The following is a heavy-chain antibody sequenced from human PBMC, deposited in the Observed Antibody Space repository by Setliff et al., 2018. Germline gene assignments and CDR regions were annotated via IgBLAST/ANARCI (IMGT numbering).Heavy chain of an antibody. V-gene: IGHV1-69*13. Sequence: SVKVSCKASGGTFSNFAISWLRQAPGQGFEWLGGIISMFRTPEYAQKFQGRVTISADESRTAVYMELSSLRFDDTAVYYCARVQWEIAVKFHYNRMDVWGEGTQVTVSS. CDR3: ARVQWEIAVKFHYNRMDV. J-gene: IGHJ6*04. CDR2: IISMFRTP. CDR1: GGTFSNFA. D-gene: IGHD1-26*01.